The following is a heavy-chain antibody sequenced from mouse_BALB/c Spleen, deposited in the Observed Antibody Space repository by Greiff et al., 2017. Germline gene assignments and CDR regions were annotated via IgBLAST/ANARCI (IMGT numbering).Heavy chain of an antibody. CDR1: GYTFTSYW. D-gene: IGHD2-14*01. CDR2: IAPGSGST. V-gene: IGHV1S41*01. Sequence: DLVKPGASVKLSCKASGYTFTSYWINWIKQRPGQGLEWIGRIAPGSGSTYYNEMFKGKATLTVDTSSSTAYIQLSSLSSEDSAVYFCAREGCRYDGFAYWGQGTLVTVSA. J-gene: IGHJ3*01. CDR3: AREGCRYDGFAY.